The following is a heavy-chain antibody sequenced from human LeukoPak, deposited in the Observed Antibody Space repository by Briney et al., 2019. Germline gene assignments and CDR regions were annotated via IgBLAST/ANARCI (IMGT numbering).Heavy chain of an antibody. CDR1: GFTFSNYV. J-gene: IGHJ4*02. CDR2: ISYDGSNK. CDR3: ARDGDYADWGY. Sequence: GRSLCLSCAASGFTFSNYVMHWVRQAPGKGLEWVAVISYDGSNKYYADSVKGRFTISRDNSKNTLYLQMNSLRAEDTAVYYCARDGDYADWGYWGQGTLVTVSS. D-gene: IGHD3/OR15-3a*01. V-gene: IGHV3-30-3*01.